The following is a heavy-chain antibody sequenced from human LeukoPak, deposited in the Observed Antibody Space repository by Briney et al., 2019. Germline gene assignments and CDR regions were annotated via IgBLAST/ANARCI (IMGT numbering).Heavy chain of an antibody. Sequence: SETLSLTCAVSGGSISSSSYYWGWIRQPPGKGLEWIGSIYYSGGTYYNPSLKSRVTISVDTSKNQFSLKLSSVTAADTAVYYCARRSSSIIFDYWGQGILVTVSS. D-gene: IGHD6-13*01. CDR2: IYYSGGT. J-gene: IGHJ4*02. CDR1: GGSISSSSYY. V-gene: IGHV4-39*01. CDR3: ARRSSSIIFDY.